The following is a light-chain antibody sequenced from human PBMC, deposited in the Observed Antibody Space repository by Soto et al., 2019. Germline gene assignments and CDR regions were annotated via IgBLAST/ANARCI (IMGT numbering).Light chain of an antibody. CDR3: QHEIRAPDS. CDR2: ATS. J-gene: IGKJ2*03. CDR1: QDFNYY. V-gene: IGKV1-27*01. Sequence: IQMTQSPSSLSASVGDRVTITCRASQDFNYYVAWYQQMPGKAPKLLMYATSTLQPGVPARFTGSGSGTEFTLNITSRQHEDVATYHCQHEIRAPDSFGQGNKLEIK.